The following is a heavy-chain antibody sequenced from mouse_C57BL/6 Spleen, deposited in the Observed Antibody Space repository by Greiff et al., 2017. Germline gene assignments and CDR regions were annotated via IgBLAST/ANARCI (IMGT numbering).Heavy chain of an antibody. CDR1: GYTFTSYW. CDR3: ARPDSSGYFDY. D-gene: IGHD3-2*02. Sequence: QVQLKQSGAELVKPGASVKLSCKASGYTFTSYWLHWVKQRPGQGLEWIGMIHPNSGSTNYNEKFKSKATLTVDKSSSTAYMQLSSLTSEDSAVYYCARPDSSGYFDYWGQGTTLTVSS. J-gene: IGHJ2*01. V-gene: IGHV1-64*01. CDR2: IHPNSGST.